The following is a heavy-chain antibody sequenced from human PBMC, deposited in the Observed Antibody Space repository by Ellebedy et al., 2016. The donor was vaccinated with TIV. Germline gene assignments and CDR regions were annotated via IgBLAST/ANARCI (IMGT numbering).Heavy chain of an antibody. Sequence: ASVKVSCKASGYTFTSYYIHWVRQAPGQGLEWVGTLNPSTGGTSYAQKFQGRVTLTRDTSTSTAYMELSSLRSDDTAVYYCARAPLDDTALVTWFDYWGPGTLVTVSS. V-gene: IGHV1-46*01. D-gene: IGHD5-18*01. J-gene: IGHJ4*02. CDR2: LNPSTGGT. CDR1: GYTFTSYY. CDR3: ARAPLDDTALVTWFDY.